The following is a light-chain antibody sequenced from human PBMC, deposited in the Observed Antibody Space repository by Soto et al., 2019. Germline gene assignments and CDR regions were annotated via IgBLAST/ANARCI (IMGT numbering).Light chain of an antibody. CDR1: QGISSY. CDR2: AAS. V-gene: IGKV1-9*01. CDR3: QQLNSYPLT. J-gene: IGKJ4*01. Sequence: PLTQSPSSLSASVGDRVTITCRASQGISSYLAWYQQEPGKAPKLLIYAASTLQSGVPSRFSGGGSGTDFTLTISSLQPEDFATYYCQQLNSYPLTFGGGTKVEIK.